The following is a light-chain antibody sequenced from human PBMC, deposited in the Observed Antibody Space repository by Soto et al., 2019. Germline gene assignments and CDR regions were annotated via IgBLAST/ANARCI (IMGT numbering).Light chain of an antibody. V-gene: IGLV4-69*01. CDR1: SGHSSYA. J-gene: IGLJ3*02. CDR2: LNSDGSH. Sequence: QLVLTQSPSASASLGASVKLTCTLSSGHSSYAIALHQQQPEKGPRYLMKLNSDGSHSKGDGIPDRFSGSSSGAERYLTISSLQSEDEADYYCQTWGTGPWVFGGGTQLTVL. CDR3: QTWGTGPWV.